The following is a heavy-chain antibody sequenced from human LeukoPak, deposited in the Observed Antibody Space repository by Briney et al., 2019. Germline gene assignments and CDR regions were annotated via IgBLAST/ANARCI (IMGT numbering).Heavy chain of an antibody. D-gene: IGHD1-1*01. V-gene: IGHV3-7*01. CDR2: IKQDGSEK. J-gene: IGHJ4*02. Sequence: GGSLRLSCAASGFTVSSNYMSWVRQAPGKGLEWVANIKQDGSEKYYVDSVKGRFTISRDNAKNSLYLQMNSLRAEDTAVYYCARDLNEGDFDYWGQGTLVTISS. CDR1: GFTVSSNY. CDR3: ARDLNEGDFDY.